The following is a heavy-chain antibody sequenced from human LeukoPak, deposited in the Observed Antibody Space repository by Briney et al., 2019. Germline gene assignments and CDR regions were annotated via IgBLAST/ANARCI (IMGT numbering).Heavy chain of an antibody. CDR3: ARQVVAVAGTGYFDY. Sequence: PSETLSLTCTVSRGSIRSSSYYWGWIRQPPGKGLEWIGSIYYSGSTYYNASLKSRGTIYVDTSKNQFSLKLTSVTAADTAVYFCARQVVAVAGTGYFDYWGQGTLVTVSS. J-gene: IGHJ4*02. D-gene: IGHD6-19*01. CDR1: RGSIRSSSYY. V-gene: IGHV4-39*01. CDR2: IYYSGST.